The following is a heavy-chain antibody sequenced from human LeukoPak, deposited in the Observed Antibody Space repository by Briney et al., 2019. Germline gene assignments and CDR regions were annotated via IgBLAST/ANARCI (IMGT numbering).Heavy chain of an antibody. D-gene: IGHD2/OR15-2a*01. Sequence: SETLSLTCTVSGYSISSGYYWGWIRQPPGKGLEWIGSIYHSGSTYYNPSLKSRVTISVDTSKNQFSLKLSSVTAADTAVYYCARELENTVYNYWGQGTLVTVSS. V-gene: IGHV4-38-2*02. CDR1: GYSISSGYY. CDR2: IYHSGST. J-gene: IGHJ4*02. CDR3: ARELENTVYNY.